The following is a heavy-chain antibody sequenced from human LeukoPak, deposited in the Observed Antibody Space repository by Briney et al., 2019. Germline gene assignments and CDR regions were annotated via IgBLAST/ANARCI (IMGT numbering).Heavy chain of an antibody. CDR2: IYSGGST. CDR3: ARTGYANNWFDP. Sequence: GGSLRLSCAASGFTVSSNHMSWVRQAPGKGLEWVSVIYSGGSTYYADSVKGRFTISRDNSKNTLYLQMNSLRAEDTAVYYCARTGYANNWFDPWGQGTLVTVSS. V-gene: IGHV3-53*01. J-gene: IGHJ5*02. D-gene: IGHD3-9*01. CDR1: GFTVSSNH.